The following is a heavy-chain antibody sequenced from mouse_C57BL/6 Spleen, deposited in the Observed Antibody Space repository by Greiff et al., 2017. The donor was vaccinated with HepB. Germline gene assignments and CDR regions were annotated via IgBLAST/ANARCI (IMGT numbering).Heavy chain of an antibody. CDR1: GYTFTDYY. D-gene: IGHD6-1*01. CDR2: IGPGSGST. J-gene: IGHJ4*01. CDR3: ARAGPNRFYAMDY. V-gene: IGHV1-77*01. Sequence: QVHVKQSGAELVKPGASVKISCKASGYTFTDYYINWVKQRPGQGLEWIGKIGPGSGSTYYNEKFKVKATLTADKSSSTAYMQLSSLTSEDSAVYFCARAGPNRFYAMDYWGQGTSVTVSS.